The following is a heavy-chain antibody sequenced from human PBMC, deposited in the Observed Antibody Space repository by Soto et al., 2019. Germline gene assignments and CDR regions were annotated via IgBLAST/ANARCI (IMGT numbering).Heavy chain of an antibody. CDR1: GFTFSSYA. CDR3: ARGRITIFGVVIIRADAFDI. D-gene: IGHD3-3*01. Sequence: ESGGGVVQPGRSLRLSCAASGFTFSSYAMHWVRQAPGKGLEWVAVISYDGSNKYYADSVKGRFTISRDNSKNTLYLQMNSLRAEDTAVYYCARGRITIFGVVIIRADAFDIWGQGTMVTVSS. CDR2: ISYDGSNK. J-gene: IGHJ3*02. V-gene: IGHV3-30-3*01.